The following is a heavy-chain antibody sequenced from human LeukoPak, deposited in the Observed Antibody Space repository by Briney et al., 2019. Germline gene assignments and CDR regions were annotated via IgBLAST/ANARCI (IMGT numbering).Heavy chain of an antibody. CDR1: GFTLTDYY. D-gene: IGHD2-2*01. CDR3: ARTTGGYCTSTSCLFEY. CDR2: INPNSGTT. V-gene: IGHV1-2*02. J-gene: IGHJ4*02. Sequence: ASVKVSCRASGFTLTDYYIHWVRQAPGQGLEWMGWINPNSGTTNFAQKFQGRVTMTRDTSIRTAYMELSRLRSDDTAVYYCARTTGGYCTSTSCLFEYWGQGTLVTVSS.